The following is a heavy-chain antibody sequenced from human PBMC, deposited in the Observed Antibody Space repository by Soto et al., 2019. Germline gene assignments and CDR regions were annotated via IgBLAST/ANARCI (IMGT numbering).Heavy chain of an antibody. CDR2: IYYSGST. V-gene: IGHV4-30-4*01. CDR1: GGSISSGDYY. Sequence: TLSLTCTVSGGSISSGDYYWSWIRQPPGKGLEWIGYIYYSGSTYYNPSLKSRVTISVDTSKNQFSLKLSSVTAADTAVYYCARDYYDSSGYGHFDYWGQGTLVTVSS. D-gene: IGHD3-22*01. J-gene: IGHJ4*02. CDR3: ARDYYDSSGYGHFDY.